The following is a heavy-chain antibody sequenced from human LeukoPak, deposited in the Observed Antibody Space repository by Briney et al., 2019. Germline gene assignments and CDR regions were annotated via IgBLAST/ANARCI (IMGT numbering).Heavy chain of an antibody. Sequence: SETLSLTCTVSGYSISSGYYWDWIRQPPGKGLEWIGTLSHSGSSYYNPSLKSRVTISVDTSKNQFSLKLSSVTAADTAVYYCARLSRQLDVPFDYWGQGTLVTVSS. V-gene: IGHV4-38-2*02. CDR1: GYSISSGYY. J-gene: IGHJ4*02. CDR3: ARLSRQLDVPFDY. CDR2: LSHSGSS. D-gene: IGHD6-13*01.